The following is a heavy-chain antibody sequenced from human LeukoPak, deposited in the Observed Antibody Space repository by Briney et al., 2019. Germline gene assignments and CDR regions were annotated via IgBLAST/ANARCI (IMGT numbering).Heavy chain of an antibody. Sequence: PSETLSLTCAVYGGSFSGYYWSWIRQPPGKGLEWIGEINHSGSTKCNPSLKSRVTISEDTSKHQFSLKLSSVTAADTAVYYCARGQYSSSPVFDFWGQGTLVTVSS. D-gene: IGHD6-6*01. J-gene: IGHJ4*02. V-gene: IGHV4-34*01. CDR1: GGSFSGYY. CDR2: INHSGST. CDR3: ARGQYSSSPVFDF.